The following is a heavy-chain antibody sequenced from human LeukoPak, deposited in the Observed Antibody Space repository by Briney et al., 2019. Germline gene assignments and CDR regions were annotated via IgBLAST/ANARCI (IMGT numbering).Heavy chain of an antibody. V-gene: IGHV3-30*02. D-gene: IGHD6-19*01. Sequence: GGSLRLSCAASGFTFSTYGMHWVRQAPGKGLEWVAFIRYDGSDKYYLDSVKGRFTISRDNSKNTLYLQMNSLRAEDSAVYHCVKDYRSGSYMGHFDYWGQGTLVTVSS. CDR2: IRYDGSDK. CDR3: VKDYRSGSYMGHFDY. J-gene: IGHJ4*02. CDR1: GFTFSTYG.